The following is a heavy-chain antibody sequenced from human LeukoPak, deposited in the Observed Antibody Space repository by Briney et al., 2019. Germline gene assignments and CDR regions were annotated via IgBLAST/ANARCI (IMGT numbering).Heavy chain of an antibody. Sequence: ASVKVSCKTSGYPFTTYEINWVREAAGQGLEWMGWVHPDTGYADYAQKFQGRVTMTSDTSISTAYMELSSLRSDDTAVYFCARGPRNDPWGQGTLVTVSS. J-gene: IGHJ5*02. CDR2: VHPDTGYA. V-gene: IGHV1-8*01. CDR3: ARGPRNDP. CDR1: GYPFTTYE. D-gene: IGHD1-14*01.